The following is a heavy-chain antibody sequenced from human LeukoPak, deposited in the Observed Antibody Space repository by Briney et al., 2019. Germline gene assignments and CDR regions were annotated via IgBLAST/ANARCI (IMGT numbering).Heavy chain of an antibody. CDR3: ATYGMVRGVTYYYYYGMDV. CDR1: GGTLRKYA. J-gene: IGHJ6*02. D-gene: IGHD3-10*01. Sequence: ASVTVSFKASGGTLRKYAIRWVGQAPAQGLAWMGRIIPILGIAHYAQKFQGRVTMTEDTSTETAYMELSSLRSEDTAVYYCATYGMVRGVTYYYYYGMDVWGQGTTVTVSS. CDR2: IIPILGIA. V-gene: IGHV1-69*04.